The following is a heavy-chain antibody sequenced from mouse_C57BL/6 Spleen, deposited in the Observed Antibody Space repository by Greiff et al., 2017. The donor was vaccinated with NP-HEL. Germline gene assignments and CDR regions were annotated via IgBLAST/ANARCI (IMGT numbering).Heavy chain of an antibody. CDR1: GYTFTDYY. V-gene: IGHV1-26*01. CDR3: ARHYYYGSSYYFDY. Sequence: EVQLQQSGPELVKPGASVKISCKASGYTFTDYYMNWVKQSHGKSLEWIGDINPNNGGTSYNQKLKGKATLTVDKSSSTAYMELRSLTSEDSAVYYCARHYYYGSSYYFDYWSQGITLTVAS. D-gene: IGHD1-1*01. CDR2: INPNNGGT. J-gene: IGHJ2*01.